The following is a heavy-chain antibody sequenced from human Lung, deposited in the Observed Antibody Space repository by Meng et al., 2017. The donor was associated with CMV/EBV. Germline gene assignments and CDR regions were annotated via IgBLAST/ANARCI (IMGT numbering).Heavy chain of an antibody. CDR3: ARGGGYCSSTSCYHFDY. Sequence: GTFSSSAISWVRQAPGQGLEWMGGIIPIFGTANYAQKFQGRVTITTDESTSTAYMELSSLRSEDTAVYYCARGGGYCSSTSCYHFDYWGQGTLVTVSS. D-gene: IGHD2-2*03. CDR1: GTFSSSA. V-gene: IGHV1-69*05. J-gene: IGHJ4*02. CDR2: IIPIFGTA.